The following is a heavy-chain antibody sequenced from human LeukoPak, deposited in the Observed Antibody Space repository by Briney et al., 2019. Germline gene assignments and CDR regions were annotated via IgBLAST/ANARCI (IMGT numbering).Heavy chain of an antibody. Sequence: PSETLSLTCTVSGGSISSYYRSWIRQPPGKGLEWIGYIYYSGTTNYNPSLKSRVTISVDTSKNQFSLKLSSVTAADTAVYYCARVGGTTLYYYYGMDVWGQGTTVTVSS. D-gene: IGHD1-7*01. CDR2: IYYSGTT. J-gene: IGHJ6*02. V-gene: IGHV4-59*01. CDR3: ARVGGTTLYYYYGMDV. CDR1: GGSISSYY.